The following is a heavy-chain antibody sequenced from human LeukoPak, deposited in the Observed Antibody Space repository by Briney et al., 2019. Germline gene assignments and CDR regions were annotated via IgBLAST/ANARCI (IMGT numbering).Heavy chain of an antibody. CDR3: ARDGVIVGATTGRGGSGSEAFDI. CDR1: GVSISSSSYY. J-gene: IGHJ3*02. D-gene: IGHD1-26*01. Sequence: PSETLSLTCTVSGVSISSSSYYWGWIRQPPGKGLEWIGSIYYSGSTYYNPSLKSRVTISVDTSKNQFSLKLSSVTAADTAVYYCARDGVIVGATTGRGGSGSEAFDIWGQGTMVTVSS. CDR2: IYYSGST. V-gene: IGHV4-39*07.